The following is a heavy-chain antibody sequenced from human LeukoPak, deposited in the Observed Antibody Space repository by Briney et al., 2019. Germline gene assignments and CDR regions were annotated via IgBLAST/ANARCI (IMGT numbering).Heavy chain of an antibody. J-gene: IGHJ4*02. CDR2: INPSGGST. Sequence: GGSLRLSCAASGYTFTSYYMHWVRQAPGQGLEWMGIINPSGGSTSYAQKFQGRVTMTRDTSTSTVYMELSSLRSEDTAVYYCARRGSYYEEDYWGQGTLVTVSS. V-gene: IGHV1-46*01. CDR3: ARRGSYYEEDY. CDR1: GYTFTSYY. D-gene: IGHD1-26*01.